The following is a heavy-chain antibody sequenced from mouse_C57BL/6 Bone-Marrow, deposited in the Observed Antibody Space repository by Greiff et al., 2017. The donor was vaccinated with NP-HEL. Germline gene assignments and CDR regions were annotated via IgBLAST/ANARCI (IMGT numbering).Heavy chain of an antibody. CDR1: GYSFTSYY. Sequence: VKLQQSGPELVKPGASVKISCKASGYSFTSYYIHWVKQRPGQGLEWIGWIYPGSGNTKYNEKFKGKATLTADTSSSTAYMQLSSLTSEDSAVYYCARGYYYWYFDVWGTGTTVTVSS. V-gene: IGHV1-66*01. J-gene: IGHJ1*03. CDR2: IYPGSGNT. D-gene: IGHD1-1*01. CDR3: ARGYYYWYFDV.